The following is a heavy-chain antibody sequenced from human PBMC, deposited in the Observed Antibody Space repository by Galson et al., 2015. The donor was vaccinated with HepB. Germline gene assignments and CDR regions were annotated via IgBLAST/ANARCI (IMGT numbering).Heavy chain of an antibody. CDR2: LFGGGRI. V-gene: IGHV3-53*01. D-gene: IGHD1-26*01. CDR1: GFSVSSHY. CDR3: ASGMVLSGSSLFDH. J-gene: IGHJ4*02. Sequence: SLRLSCAVSGFSVSSHYMSWVRQGPGKGLECVSLLFGGGRIHYADSVRGRFTISRDNSKNTLYLQMNSLRDEDTAVYYCASGMVLSGSSLFDHWGQGTLVTVSS.